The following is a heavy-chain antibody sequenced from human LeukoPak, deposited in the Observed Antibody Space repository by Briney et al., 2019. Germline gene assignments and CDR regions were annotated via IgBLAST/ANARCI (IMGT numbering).Heavy chain of an antibody. V-gene: IGHV4-34*01. CDR2: INHSGST. CDR1: GGPFSGYY. Sequence: KPSGTLSLTCAVYGGPFSGYYWSWIRQPPGKGLEWIGEINHSGSTNYNPSLKSRVTISVDTSKNQFSLKLSSVTAADTAVYYRARVHRLQSIAAAGTSYYYYYMDVWGKGTTVTVSS. D-gene: IGHD6-13*01. CDR3: ARVHRLQSIAAAGTSYYYYYMDV. J-gene: IGHJ6*03.